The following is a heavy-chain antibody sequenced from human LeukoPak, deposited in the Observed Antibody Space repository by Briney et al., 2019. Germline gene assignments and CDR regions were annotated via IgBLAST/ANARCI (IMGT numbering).Heavy chain of an antibody. J-gene: IGHJ4*02. CDR2: ITSKADGGTR. CDR3: TTPEKYYYDTSHVYGSPY. V-gene: IGHV3-15*01. Sequence: GGSLRLSCTASGFSFSNAWVSWVRQAPGKGLEWVGRITSKADGGTRDYAAPVKGRFTISRDDSKNTLYLQMNSLKTEDTAVYYCTTPEKYYYDTSHVYGSPYWGQGTLVTVSS. D-gene: IGHD3-22*01. CDR1: GFSFSNAW.